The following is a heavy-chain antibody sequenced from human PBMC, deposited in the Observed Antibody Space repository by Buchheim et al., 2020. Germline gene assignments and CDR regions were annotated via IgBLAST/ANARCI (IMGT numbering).Heavy chain of an antibody. Sequence: QLQLQESGSGLVKPSQTLSLTCAVSGGSISSGGYSWSWIRQPPGKGLEWIGYIYHSGSTYYNPSLKGRVTISVDRSKNQFSLKLSSVTAADTAVYYCARVSTSYDSSGYVNYYYGMDVWGQGTT. V-gene: IGHV4-30-2*01. CDR2: IYHSGST. CDR3: ARVSTSYDSSGYVNYYYGMDV. J-gene: IGHJ6*02. CDR1: GGSISSGGYS. D-gene: IGHD3-22*01.